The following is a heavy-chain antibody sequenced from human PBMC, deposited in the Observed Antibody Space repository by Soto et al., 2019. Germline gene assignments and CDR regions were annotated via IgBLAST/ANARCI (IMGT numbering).Heavy chain of an antibody. CDR2: INHSGST. J-gene: IGHJ5*02. Sequence: SETLSLTCAVYGGSFSGYYWSWIRQPPGKGLEWIGEINHSGSTNYNPSLKSRVTISVDTSKNQFSLKLSSVTAADTAVYYCAGEVIRNWFDPWGQGTLVTVSS. D-gene: IGHD3-22*01. CDR3: AGEVIRNWFDP. CDR1: GGSFSGYY. V-gene: IGHV4-34*01.